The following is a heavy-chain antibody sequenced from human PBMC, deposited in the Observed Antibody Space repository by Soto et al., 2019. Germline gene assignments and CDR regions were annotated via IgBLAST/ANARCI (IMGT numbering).Heavy chain of an antibody. D-gene: IGHD3-10*01. CDR2: IFHDGTA. CDR1: GVSISSGNW. CDR3: ARLVYDTRLNYMYFDF. V-gene: IGHV4-4*02. Sequence: PSETLSLTCAVSGVSISSGNWCTWVRQTPQRGLEYIGEIFHDGTANYAPSFERRVAISVDTSKNQFSLKLTSVTAADTAIYFCARLVYDTRLNYMYFDFWGQGALVTVSS. J-gene: IGHJ4*02.